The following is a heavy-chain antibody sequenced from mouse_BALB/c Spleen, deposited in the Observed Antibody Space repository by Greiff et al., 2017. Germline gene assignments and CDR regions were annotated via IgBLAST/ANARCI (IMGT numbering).Heavy chain of an antibody. V-gene: IGHV1-4*02. Sequence: QVQLKQSAAELARPGASVKMSCKASGYTFTSYTMHWVKQRPGQGLEWIGYINPSSGYTEYNQKFKDKTTLTADKSSSTAYMQLSSLTSEDSAVYYCARSLGRGFAYWGQGTLVTVSA. CDR1: GYTFTSYT. CDR3: ARSLGRGFAY. CDR2: INPSSGYT. J-gene: IGHJ3*01. D-gene: IGHD4-1*01.